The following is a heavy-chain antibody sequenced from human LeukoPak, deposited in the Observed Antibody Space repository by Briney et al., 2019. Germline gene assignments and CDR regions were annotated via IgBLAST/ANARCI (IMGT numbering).Heavy chain of an antibody. J-gene: IGHJ5*02. CDR1: GIDVSSNY. CDR3: AREVGA. V-gene: IGHV3-66*01. Sequence: GGSLRLSCTVSGIDVSSNYISWVRQAPRKGLEWVSVTYVSGNTYYADSVKGRFIVSRDNSKNTLYLEMNSLRVEDTGVYYCAREVGAWGQGTLVTVSS. CDR2: TYVSGNT. D-gene: IGHD1-26*01.